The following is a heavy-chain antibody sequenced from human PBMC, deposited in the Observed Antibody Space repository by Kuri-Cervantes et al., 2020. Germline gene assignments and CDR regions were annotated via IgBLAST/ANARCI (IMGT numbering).Heavy chain of an antibody. CDR1: GYTLTELS. D-gene: IGHD6-13*01. CDR2: FDPEDGET. V-gene: IGHV1-24*01. J-gene: IGHJ6*02. CDR3: ARAPRTGYSSSWYRDYYYYGMDV. Sequence: ASVKVSCKVSGYTLTELSMHWVRQAPGKGLEWMGGFDPEDGETIYAQKFQGGVTMTEDTSTDTAYMELSSLRSEDTAVYYCARAPRTGYSSSWYRDYYYYGMDVWGQGTTVTVSS.